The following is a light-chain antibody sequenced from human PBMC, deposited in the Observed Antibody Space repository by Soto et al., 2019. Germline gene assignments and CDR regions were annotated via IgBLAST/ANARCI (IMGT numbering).Light chain of an antibody. V-gene: IGKV3-20*01. CDR3: QQYGRSPPWT. CDR2: GAS. CDR1: QSISGSY. J-gene: IGKJ1*01. Sequence: EIVLTQSPGTLSLSPGERATLSCRASQSISGSYLAWYQQKPGQAPRLLIYGASSRATGIPDRFSGSGSGTDFTLTISRLEPDDFAVYYCQQYGRSPPWTFGQGTKVEIK.